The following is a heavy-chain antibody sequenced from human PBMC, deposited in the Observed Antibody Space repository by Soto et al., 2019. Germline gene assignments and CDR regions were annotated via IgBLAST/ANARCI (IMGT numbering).Heavy chain of an antibody. CDR2: ISGSGVST. V-gene: IGHV3-23*01. CDR3: AKETEYSSGCDDFDY. Sequence: EVQLLESGGGLVQPGGSLRLSCAASGFTFSNYAMSWVRQAPGKGLEWVSGISGSGVSTYYADSVKGRFTISRDNSKNTLYLQMNSLRAEVTAVYYCAKETEYSSGCDDFDYWGQGTLVTVSS. CDR1: GFTFSNYA. D-gene: IGHD6-19*01. J-gene: IGHJ4*02.